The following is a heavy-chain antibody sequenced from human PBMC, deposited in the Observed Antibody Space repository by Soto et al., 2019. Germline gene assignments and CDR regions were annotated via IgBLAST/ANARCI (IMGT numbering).Heavy chain of an antibody. D-gene: IGHD5-18*01. J-gene: IGHJ4*02. V-gene: IGHV4-39*01. CDR2: IYYSGST. CDR3: ARPLSTSSPDTARDYYFDY. Sequence: SLTGTVSGGSISISSSYWGWVRQPPGKGLEWVGSIYYSGSTYYNPSLKSRVTISVDTSKNQFSLKLSSVTAADTAVYYCARPLSTSSPDTARDYYFDYWGQGTLVTVSS. CDR1: GGSISISSSY.